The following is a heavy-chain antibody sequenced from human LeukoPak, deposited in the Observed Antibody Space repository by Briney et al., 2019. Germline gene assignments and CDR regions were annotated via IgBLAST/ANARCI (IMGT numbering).Heavy chain of an antibody. V-gene: IGHV3-15*01. CDR2: IKSKSDGGTT. Sequence: GGSLRLSCAASGFTVSTAGFTFNNAWMSWVRQAPGKGLEWVGRIKSKSDGGTTDYGAPVKGRFTFSRDDSKNTVYLQMNSLKSEDTAVYYCTTDLLGYWGQGTLVTVSS. D-gene: IGHD3-16*01. CDR1: GFTVSTAGFTFNNAW. CDR3: TTDLLGY. J-gene: IGHJ4*02.